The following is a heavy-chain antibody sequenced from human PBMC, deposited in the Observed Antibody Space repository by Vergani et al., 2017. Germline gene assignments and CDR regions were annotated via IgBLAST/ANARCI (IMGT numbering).Heavy chain of an antibody. CDR3: ARGAPYSYGPPGYYGMDV. J-gene: IGHJ6*04. V-gene: IGHV1-69*12. CDR1: GGTFSSYA. CDR2: IIPIFGTA. Sequence: QVQLVQSGAEVKKPGSSVKVSCKASGGTFSSYAISWVRQAPGQGLEWMGGIIPIFGTANYAQKFQGRVTITADESTSTAYMELSSLRSEDTAVYYCARGAPYSYGPPGYYGMDVWGKGTTVTVSS. D-gene: IGHD5-18*01.